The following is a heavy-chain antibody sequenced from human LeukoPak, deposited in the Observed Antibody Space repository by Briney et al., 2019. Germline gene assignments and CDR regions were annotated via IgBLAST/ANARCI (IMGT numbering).Heavy chain of an antibody. D-gene: IGHD6-19*01. V-gene: IGHV5-51*01. Sequence: GESLKISCKASGYKFTNYWIGWVRQMPGKGLEWMTIIYPGDSETRYSPSFQGQVTISAAKSIDTIYLQWNSLKASDTAMYYCARPSSGWFHFDYWGQGTLVTVSS. CDR1: GYKFTNYW. CDR3: ARPSSGWFHFDY. CDR2: IYPGDSET. J-gene: IGHJ4*02.